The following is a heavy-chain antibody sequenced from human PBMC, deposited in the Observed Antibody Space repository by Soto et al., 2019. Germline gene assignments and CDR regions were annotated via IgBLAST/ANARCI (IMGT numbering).Heavy chain of an antibody. V-gene: IGHV5-51*01. CDR2: IYPGDSDT. Sequence: GESLKISCKGSGYSLTSYWIGWVRQMPGKGLEWMGIIYPGDSDTRYSPSFQGQVTISADKSISTAYLQWSSLKASDTAMYYCARQRDSSSFRDYYYYYGMDVWGQGTTVTVSS. J-gene: IGHJ6*02. D-gene: IGHD6-6*01. CDR3: ARQRDSSSFRDYYYYYGMDV. CDR1: GYSLTSYW.